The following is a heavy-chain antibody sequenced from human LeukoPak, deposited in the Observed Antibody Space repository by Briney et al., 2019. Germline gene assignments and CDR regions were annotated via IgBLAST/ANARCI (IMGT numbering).Heavy chain of an antibody. Sequence: SETLSLTCTVSGGSISSSSYYWGWIRQPPGKGLEWIGSIYYSGSTYYNPSLKSRVTISVDTSKNQFSLKLSSVTAADTAVYYCARALHLYSSGWHSYWGQGTLVTVSS. CDR2: IYYSGST. CDR1: GGSISSSSYY. D-gene: IGHD6-19*01. CDR3: ARALHLYSSGWHSY. J-gene: IGHJ4*02. V-gene: IGHV4-39*07.